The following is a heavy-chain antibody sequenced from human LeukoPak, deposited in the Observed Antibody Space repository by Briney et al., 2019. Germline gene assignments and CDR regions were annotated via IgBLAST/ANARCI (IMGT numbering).Heavy chain of an antibody. V-gene: IGHV4-39*07. J-gene: IGHJ3*02. CDR1: GGSISSGGYY. D-gene: IGHD5-12*01. CDR2: INHSGST. CDR3: ARVPENSGYVHDAFDI. Sequence: NPSETLSLTCTVSGGSISSGGYYWSWIRQPPGKGLEWIGEINHSGSTNYNPSLKSRVTISVDTSKNQFSLKLSSVTAADTAVYYCARVPENSGYVHDAFDIWGQGTMVTVSS.